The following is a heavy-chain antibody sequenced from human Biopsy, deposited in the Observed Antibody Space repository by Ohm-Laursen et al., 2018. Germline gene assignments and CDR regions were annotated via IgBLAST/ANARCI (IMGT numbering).Heavy chain of an antibody. J-gene: IGHJ5*01. D-gene: IGHD3-3*01. CDR2: IYYTGST. CDR1: GGSISSYY. Sequence: TLSLTCTVSGGSISSYYWSWIRQPPGKGLEWIGYIYYTGSTNYNPPLKSRVTISVDTSQGLLSLDLSSVTAADTAVYYCARVRGGFLEWFDYWGQGTLVTVSS. V-gene: IGHV4-59*01. CDR3: ARVRGGFLEWFDY.